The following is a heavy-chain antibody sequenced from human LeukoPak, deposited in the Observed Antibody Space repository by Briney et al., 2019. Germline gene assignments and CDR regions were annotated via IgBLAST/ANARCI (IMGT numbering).Heavy chain of an antibody. CDR1: RFTFGSYG. V-gene: IGHV3-23*01. Sequence: PGGSLRLSCAASRFTFGSYGMTWVRQAPGKRLEWVSSISGHGGNSYYADSVKGRFTISRDNSKNTLYLQMDSLRGEDTAVYYCAKNYREYYFDYWGQGTLVTVSS. CDR3: AKNYREYYFDY. CDR2: ISGHGGNS. J-gene: IGHJ4*02. D-gene: IGHD5-24*01.